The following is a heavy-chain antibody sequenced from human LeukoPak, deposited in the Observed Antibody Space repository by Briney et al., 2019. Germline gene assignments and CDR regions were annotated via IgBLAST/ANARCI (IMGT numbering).Heavy chain of an antibody. D-gene: IGHD1-14*01. Sequence: SETLSLTCTVSGGSISSSSYYWGWIRQPPGKGLEWIGSIYYSGSTYYNPSLKSRVTISVDTSKNQFSLKLSSVTAADTAVYYCARHLGYKYGMDVWGQGTTVTVSS. J-gene: IGHJ6*02. V-gene: IGHV4-39*01. CDR3: ARHLGYKYGMDV. CDR2: IYYSGST. CDR1: GGSISSSSYY.